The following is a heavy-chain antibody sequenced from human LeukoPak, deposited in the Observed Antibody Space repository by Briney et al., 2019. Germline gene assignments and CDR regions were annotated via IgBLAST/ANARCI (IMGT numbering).Heavy chain of an antibody. CDR1: GGSISGYY. CDR2: IYYSGST. Sequence: RSSETLSLTCTVSGGSISGYYWSWIRQPPGKGTEWIGYIYYSGSTNYNPSLRSRVTISVDTSKNHFSLKLSSVTAADTAVYYCARAVAGAFDIWGQGTMVTVSS. CDR3: ARAVAGAFDI. J-gene: IGHJ3*02. D-gene: IGHD6-19*01. V-gene: IGHV4-59*01.